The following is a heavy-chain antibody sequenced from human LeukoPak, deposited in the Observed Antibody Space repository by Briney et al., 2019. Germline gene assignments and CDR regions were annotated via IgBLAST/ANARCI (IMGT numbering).Heavy chain of an antibody. CDR2: IRYDGSNK. V-gene: IGHV3-30*02. J-gene: IGHJ4*02. D-gene: IGHD3-3*01. CDR3: AKPRTEVFGVVPFFDY. Sequence: PGGSLRLSCAASGFTFSSYGMHWVRQAPGKGLEWVAFIRYDGSNKYYADSVKGRFTISRDNSKNTLYLQMNSLRAEDTAVYYCAKPRTEVFGVVPFFDYWGQGTLVTVSS. CDR1: GFTFSSYG.